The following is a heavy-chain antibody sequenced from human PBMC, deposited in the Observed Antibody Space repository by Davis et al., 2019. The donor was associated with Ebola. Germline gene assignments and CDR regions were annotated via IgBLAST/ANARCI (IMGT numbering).Heavy chain of an antibody. CDR2: INEDGSEK. Sequence: GESLKISCAASGFTFSSYWMSWVRQAPGKGLEWVANINEDGSEKYYVDSVKGRFTISRDNAKNSLYLQMNSLRAEDAAVYYCAKGRAGDPDYDFWSGFDYWGQGTLVTVSS. V-gene: IGHV3-7*03. D-gene: IGHD3-3*01. CDR3: AKGRAGDPDYDFWSGFDY. CDR1: GFTFSSYW. J-gene: IGHJ4*02.